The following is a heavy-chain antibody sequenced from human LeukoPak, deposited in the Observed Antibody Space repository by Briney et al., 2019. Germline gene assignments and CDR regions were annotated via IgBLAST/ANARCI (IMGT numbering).Heavy chain of an antibody. J-gene: IGHJ4*02. V-gene: IGHV1-46*01. CDR2: INPSGGST. Sequence: GASVKVSCKASGYTFTSYYMHWVRQAPGQGLEWMGIINPSGGSTSYAQKFQGRVTMTRDTSISTAYMELSRLRSDDTAVYYCARVSWELGAAFDYWGQGTLVTVSS. CDR3: ARVSWELGAAFDY. CDR1: GYTFTSYY. D-gene: IGHD1-26*01.